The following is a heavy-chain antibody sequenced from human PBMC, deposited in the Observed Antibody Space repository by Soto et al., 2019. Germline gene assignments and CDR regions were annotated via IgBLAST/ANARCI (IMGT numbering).Heavy chain of an antibody. V-gene: IGHV1-69*01. CDR1: GGSFNRHT. Sequence: QVQLVQSGAEVRKPGSSVRVSCKASGGSFNRHTISWVRQAPGQGLEWMGGISPIFGTANHAQKCQGRVTIIADESTSTVYMELSSLRSDDTAIYYCARGWGYDSTDYYYAYWGQGTLVIVSS. CDR2: ISPIFGTA. J-gene: IGHJ4*02. CDR3: ARGWGYDSTDYYYAY. D-gene: IGHD3-22*01.